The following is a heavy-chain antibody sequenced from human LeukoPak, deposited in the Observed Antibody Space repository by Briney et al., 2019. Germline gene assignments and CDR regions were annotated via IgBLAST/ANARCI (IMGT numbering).Heavy chain of an antibody. J-gene: IGHJ4*02. V-gene: IGHV4-31*03. CDR3: ARVLKRGPVSPNDY. CDR1: GGSISSGGYY. CDR2: IYYSRST. Sequence: SETLSLTCTASGGSISSGGYYWSWIRQHPGKGLEWIGYIYYSRSTYYNPSLKSRVTISVDTSKNQFSLKLSSVTAADTAVYHCARVLKRGPVSPNDYWGQGTLVTVSS.